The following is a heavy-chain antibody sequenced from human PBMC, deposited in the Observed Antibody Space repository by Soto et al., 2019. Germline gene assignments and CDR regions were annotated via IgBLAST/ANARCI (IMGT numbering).Heavy chain of an antibody. J-gene: IGHJ3*02. CDR2: ISSRSGYI. Sequence: EVQLVESGGGLVKPGGSLRLSCAGSGFSFSSYSMNWVRLAPGKGLEWVSSISSRSGYIYYADSIRGRFTISRDNAKNSLYLQMSSLRAEDTAVYYCAKGTGDFLRSDGSDIWGQGTMVTVSS. CDR1: GFSFSSYS. D-gene: IGHD4-17*01. V-gene: IGHV3-21*06. CDR3: AKGTGDFLRSDGSDI.